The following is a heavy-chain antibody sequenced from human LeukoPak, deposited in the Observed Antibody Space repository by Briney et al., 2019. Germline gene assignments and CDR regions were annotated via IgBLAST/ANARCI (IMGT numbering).Heavy chain of an antibody. CDR3: GRAPPLANYYDSSGPVGFDY. J-gene: IGHJ4*02. Sequence: ASVKVSCKASGGTFSSYAISWVRQAPGQGLEWMGGIIPIFGTANYAQKFQGRVTITADESTSTAYLEWSSLRSEDTAVYYCGRAPPLANYYDSSGPVGFDYWGQGTLVTVSS. CDR2: IIPIFGTA. V-gene: IGHV1-69*13. CDR1: GGTFSSYA. D-gene: IGHD3-22*01.